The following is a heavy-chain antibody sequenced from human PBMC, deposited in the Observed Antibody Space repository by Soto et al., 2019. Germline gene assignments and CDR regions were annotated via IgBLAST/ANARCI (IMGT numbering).Heavy chain of an antibody. CDR2: ISWNSDNI. CDR3: AKDLYSNYGDAFDI. J-gene: IGHJ3*02. D-gene: IGHD4-4*01. V-gene: IGHV3-9*01. CDR1: GFTFDDYD. Sequence: GGSLRLSCADSGFTFDDYDMHWVRQAPGKGLEWGSGISWNSDNIGYADSVKGRFTISRDNAKNSLYLQMNSLRAEDTALYYCAKDLYSNYGDAFDIWGQGTMVTVSS.